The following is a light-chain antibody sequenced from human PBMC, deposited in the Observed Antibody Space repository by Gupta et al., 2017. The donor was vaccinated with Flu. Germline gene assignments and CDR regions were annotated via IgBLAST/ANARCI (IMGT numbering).Light chain of an antibody. Sequence: TCSGDILAKKFGRWLQQKPGQAPILVIYKDTERPSGIHERFSGSNSGTTVTLTISGAQVEDEADYYCYSASDTNLVFGGGTKLTVL. CDR1: ILAKKF. CDR2: KDT. CDR3: YSASDTNLV. J-gene: IGLJ2*01. V-gene: IGLV3-27*01.